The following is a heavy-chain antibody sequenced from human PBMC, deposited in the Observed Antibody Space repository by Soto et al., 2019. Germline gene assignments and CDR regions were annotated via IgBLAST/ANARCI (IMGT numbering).Heavy chain of an antibody. J-gene: IGHJ4*02. CDR1: GGSISSGGYY. CDR3: ARATYGPACDY. D-gene: IGHD2-2*01. V-gene: IGHV4-31*03. Sequence: TLSLTCSVSGGSISSGGYYWSWVRQHPGKGLEWIGYIYNSGSTYYNPSLKSRVTISVDTSKNQFSLKLSSVTAADTAVYYCARATYGPACDYWGQGTLVTVSS. CDR2: IYNSGST.